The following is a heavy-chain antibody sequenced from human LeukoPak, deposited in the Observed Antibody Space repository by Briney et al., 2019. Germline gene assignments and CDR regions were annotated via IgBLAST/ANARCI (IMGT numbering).Heavy chain of an antibody. V-gene: IGHV3-49*04. J-gene: IGHJ4*02. CDR2: IRSKAYVGTT. CDR3: SRVWFYYGSSDYYFDY. D-gene: IGHD3-22*01. CDR1: GLTFGDYA. Sequence: PGGSLRLSCTTSGLTFGDYAMSWVRQAPGKGLEWVGFIRSKAYVGTTEYAASVKGRFTISRDDSKSIAYLQMNSLKIEDTAVYYCSRVWFYYGSSDYYFDYWGQGTLVTVYS.